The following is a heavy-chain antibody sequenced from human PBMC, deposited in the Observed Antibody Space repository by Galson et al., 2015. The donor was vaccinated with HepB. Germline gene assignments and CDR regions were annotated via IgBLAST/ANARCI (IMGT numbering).Heavy chain of an antibody. Sequence: SLRLSCAASGFTFSSYAMSRVRQAPGKGLEWVSAISGSGGSTYYADSVKGRFTISRDNSKNTLYLQMNSLRAEDTAVYYCAKALSEALWFGESSGAFDIWGQGTMVTVSS. CDR1: GFTFSSYA. D-gene: IGHD3-10*01. V-gene: IGHV3-23*01. CDR2: ISGSGGST. J-gene: IGHJ3*02. CDR3: AKALSEALWFGESSGAFDI.